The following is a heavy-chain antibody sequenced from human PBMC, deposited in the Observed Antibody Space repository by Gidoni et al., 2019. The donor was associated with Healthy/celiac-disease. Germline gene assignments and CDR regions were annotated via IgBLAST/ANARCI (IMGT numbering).Heavy chain of an antibody. Sequence: QVQLQESGPGRVKPSETLSLTRLLPGGSISSYYWSWIRQPPVKGLAWIGYIHYSGSTNSNPSLKSRVTISVDTSENQFSLKLSSVTAADTAVYDYAGVKNDYSNSARFDPWGQGTLVTVSS. CDR1: GGSISSYY. V-gene: IGHV4-59*01. CDR3: AGVKNDYSNSARFDP. D-gene: IGHD4-4*01. J-gene: IGHJ5*02. CDR2: IHYSGST.